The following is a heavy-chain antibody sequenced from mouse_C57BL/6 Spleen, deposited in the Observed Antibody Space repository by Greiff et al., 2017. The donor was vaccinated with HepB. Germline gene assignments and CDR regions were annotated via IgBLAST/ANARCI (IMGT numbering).Heavy chain of an antibody. CDR3: ARVGTFWDGYFDV. D-gene: IGHD4-1*01. J-gene: IGHJ1*03. CDR2: INPYNGGT. V-gene: IGHV1-19*01. Sequence: EIQLQQSGPVLVKPGASVKMSCKASGYTFTDYYMNWVKQSHGKSLEWIGVINPYNGGTSSNQKFKGKATLTVDKSSSTAYMELNSLTSEDSAVYYCARVGTFWDGYFDVWGTGTTVTVSS. CDR1: GYTFTDYY.